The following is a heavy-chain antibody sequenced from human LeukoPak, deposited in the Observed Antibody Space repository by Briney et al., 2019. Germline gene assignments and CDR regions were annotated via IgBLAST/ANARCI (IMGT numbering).Heavy chain of an antibody. CDR3: AKDNGFGELGCVFDI. CDR2: ISYDGSNK. Sequence: GGSLRLSCAASGFTFSSYGMHGVRQAPGKGLEWVAVISYDGSNKYYADSVKGRFTISRDNSKNTLYLQMNSLRAEDTAVYYCAKDNGFGELGCVFDIWGQGTMVTVSS. CDR1: GFTFSSYG. D-gene: IGHD3-10*01. V-gene: IGHV3-30*18. J-gene: IGHJ3*02.